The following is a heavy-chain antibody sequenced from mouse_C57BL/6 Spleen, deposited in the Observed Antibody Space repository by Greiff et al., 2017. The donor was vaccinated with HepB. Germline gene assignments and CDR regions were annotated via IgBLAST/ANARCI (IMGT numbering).Heavy chain of an antibody. CDR3: ASSNWDGPRAAY. CDR1: GYTFTSYG. J-gene: IGHJ3*01. D-gene: IGHD4-1*01. V-gene: IGHV1-81*01. Sequence: VQLQESGAELARPGASVKLSCKASGYTFTSYGISWVKQRTGQGLEWIGEIYPRSGNTYYNEKFKGKATLTADKSSSTAYMELRSLTSEDSAVYFCASSNWDGPRAAYWGQGTLVTVSA. CDR2: IYPRSGNT.